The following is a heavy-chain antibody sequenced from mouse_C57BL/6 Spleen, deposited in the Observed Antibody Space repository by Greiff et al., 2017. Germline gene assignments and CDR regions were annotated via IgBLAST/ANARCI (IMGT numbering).Heavy chain of an antibody. V-gene: IGHV1-82*01. J-gene: IGHJ3*01. CDR2: IYPGGGGT. Sequence: VQLQESGPELVKPGASVKISCKASGYAFSSYWMNWVKQRPGKGLEWIGRIYPGGGGTNYNGKFKGKATLTADKSSSTAYMQLSSLTSEDSAVYVCARSANWEGFAYWGQGTLVTVSA. CDR1: GYAFSSYW. CDR3: ARSANWEGFAY. D-gene: IGHD4-1*01.